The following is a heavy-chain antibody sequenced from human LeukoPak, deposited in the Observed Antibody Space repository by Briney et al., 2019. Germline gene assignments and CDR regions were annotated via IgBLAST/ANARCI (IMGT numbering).Heavy chain of an antibody. D-gene: IGHD1/OR15-1a*01. CDR1: GFVFSNYA. Sequence: GGSLRLSCAASGFVFSNYAMSWVRQAPGKGLEWLSDITHNSRNTFYADSMKGRFTISRDNSKNTLFLQMNRLTAEDTAVYYCAKDGNTRWSDGNLCCWGQGTLVTVSS. CDR3: AKDGNTRWSDGNLCC. V-gene: IGHV3-23*01. CDR2: ITHNSRNT. J-gene: IGHJ4*02.